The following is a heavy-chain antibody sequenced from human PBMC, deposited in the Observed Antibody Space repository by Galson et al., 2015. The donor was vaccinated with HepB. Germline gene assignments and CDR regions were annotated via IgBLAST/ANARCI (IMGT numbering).Heavy chain of an antibody. CDR1: GFTLSSYA. Sequence: SLRLSCAASGFTLSSYAMSWVRQAPGKGLEWVSSVSTSGGNIFYADSAKGRFTISRDNSKYTLYLQMNSLGAEDTAVYYCARDRGSSWNHWSDLWGQGTLVTVSS. J-gene: IGHJ5*02. CDR3: ARDRGSSWNHWSDL. V-gene: IGHV3-23*01. D-gene: IGHD1-1*01. CDR2: VSTSGGNI.